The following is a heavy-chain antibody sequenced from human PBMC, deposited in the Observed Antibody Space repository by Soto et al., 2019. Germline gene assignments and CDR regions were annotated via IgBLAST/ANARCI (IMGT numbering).Heavy chain of an antibody. V-gene: IGHV4-4*02. CDR3: ARGERHQQLDY. Sequence: SETLSLTSAVSGYSIISPNWRSWVRQPPGKGLEWIGEIHHSGNSNYNPSLKSRVIISVDKSKNQFSLKLSSVTDADTAVYYCARGERHQQLDYWGQGTLVTVS. CDR2: IHHSGNS. D-gene: IGHD6-13*01. J-gene: IGHJ4*02. CDR1: GYSIISPNW.